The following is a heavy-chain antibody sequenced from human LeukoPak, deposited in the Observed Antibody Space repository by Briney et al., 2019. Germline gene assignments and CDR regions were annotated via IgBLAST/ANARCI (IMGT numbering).Heavy chain of an antibody. CDR2: IYYSGST. CDR1: GGSISSGDYY. D-gene: IGHD5-12*01. CDR3: ASSMVATLVYFDY. Sequence: SQTLSLTCTVSGGSISSGDYYWSWIRQPPGQGLEWIGYIYYSGSTYYNPSLKSRVTISVDTSKNQFSLKLSSVTAADTAVYYCASSMVATLVYFDYWGQGTLVTVSS. J-gene: IGHJ4*02. V-gene: IGHV4-30-4*01.